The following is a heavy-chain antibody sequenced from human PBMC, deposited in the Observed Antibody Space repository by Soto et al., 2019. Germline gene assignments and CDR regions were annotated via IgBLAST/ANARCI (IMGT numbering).Heavy chain of an antibody. V-gene: IGHV1-69*13. CDR2: IIPISGTT. Sequence: SVKVSCKASGGTFSTHAIIWVRQAPGHGLEWMGGIIPISGTTYYTQKFQGRVTITADEPTSTAFMELSSLRSEDTAVYYCASPRQGNYDFLSGYYALDYWSQGTLVTVSS. J-gene: IGHJ4*02. CDR1: GGTFSTHA. CDR3: ASPRQGNYDFLSGYYALDY. D-gene: IGHD3-3*01.